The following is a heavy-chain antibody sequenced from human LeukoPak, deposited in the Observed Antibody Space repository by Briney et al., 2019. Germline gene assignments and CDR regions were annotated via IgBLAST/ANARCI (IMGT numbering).Heavy chain of an antibody. V-gene: IGHV3-23*01. CDR2: VTGSGGDT. Sequence: GGSLRLSCAASGFDFSTYAMGWVRQAPGKGLEWVSGVTGSGGDTYYADSVKGRFTISRDNSENTLYLQMNSLRAEDTAAYFCAKGTHTGYSTSYYDHWGQGTLVTVSS. CDR3: AKGTHTGYSTSYYDH. D-gene: IGHD6-13*01. J-gene: IGHJ4*02. CDR1: GFDFSTYA.